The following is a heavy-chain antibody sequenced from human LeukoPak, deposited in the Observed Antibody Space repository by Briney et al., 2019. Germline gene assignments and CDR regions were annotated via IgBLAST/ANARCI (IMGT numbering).Heavy chain of an antibody. CDR2: IWYDGSNK. CDR3: ARGAYYYDSSGYLKFDY. J-gene: IGHJ4*02. V-gene: IGHV3-33*01. Sequence: PGGSLRLSCAASGFTFSSYGMHWVRQAPGKGREWVAVIWYDGSNKYYADSVKGRLTISRDNSKNTLYLQMNSLRAEDTAVYYCARGAYYYDSSGYLKFDYWGQGTLVTVSS. CDR1: GFTFSSYG. D-gene: IGHD3-22*01.